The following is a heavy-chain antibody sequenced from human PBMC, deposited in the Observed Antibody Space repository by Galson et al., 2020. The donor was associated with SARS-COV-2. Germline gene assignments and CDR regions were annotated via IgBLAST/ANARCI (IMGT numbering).Heavy chain of an antibody. Sequence: ASVKVSCQASGYTFTGYYMHWVRQAPGQGLEWMGWINPNSGGTNYAQKFQGRVTMTRDTSISTAYMELSRLRSDDTAVYYCAREGSIAAAGYYYYGMDVWGQGTTVTVSS. D-gene: IGHD6-13*01. CDR1: GYTFTGYY. CDR3: AREGSIAAAGYYYYGMDV. J-gene: IGHJ6*02. V-gene: IGHV1-2*02. CDR2: INPNSGGT.